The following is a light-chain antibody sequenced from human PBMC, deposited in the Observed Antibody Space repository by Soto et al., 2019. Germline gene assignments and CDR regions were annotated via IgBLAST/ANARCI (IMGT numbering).Light chain of an antibody. CDR2: WAS. CDR1: QSVFYSSNNKNY. J-gene: IGKJ1*01. Sequence: DIVMTQSPDSLAVSLGERATINCKSSQSVFYSSNNKNYLGWYQQKPGQHPKLLIYWASTRESRVPDRFSGSGSGTDFTLTISSLHAEDVAVYYCQQYYTTPRTFGQGTKVEIK. V-gene: IGKV4-1*01. CDR3: QQYYTTPRT.